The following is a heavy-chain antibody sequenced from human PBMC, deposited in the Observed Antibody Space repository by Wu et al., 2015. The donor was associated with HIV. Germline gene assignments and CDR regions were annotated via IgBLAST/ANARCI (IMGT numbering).Heavy chain of an antibody. D-gene: IGHD2-2*01. V-gene: IGHV1-46*03. Sequence: QVQLVQSGAEVKKPGASVKVSCKASGYTFTSYYMHWVRQAPGQGLEWMGIINPSGGSTSYAQKFQGRVTMTRDTSTSTVYMELSSLRSEDTAVYYCARGGVVVVPAATGRAFDIWGQGDNGHRLF. CDR3: ARGGVVVVPAATGRAFDI. CDR2: INPSGGST. CDR1: GYTFTSYY. J-gene: IGHJ3*02.